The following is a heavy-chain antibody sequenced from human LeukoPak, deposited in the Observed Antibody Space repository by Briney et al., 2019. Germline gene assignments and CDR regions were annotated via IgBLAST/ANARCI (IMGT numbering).Heavy chain of an antibody. CDR1: GYSFNDYW. CDR3: ARHAFHNDNSDYYFAH. J-gene: IGHJ4*02. V-gene: IGHV5-51*01. Sequence: GESLKISCKGSGYSFNDYWIGWVRQMPGKGLEWMGLIYPGEFDIRYSPSFQGRVTISADKSISTAYLQWKSLKASDTAMYYCARHAFHNDNSDYYFAHWGQGTLVTVSS. D-gene: IGHD3-22*01. CDR2: IYPGEFDI.